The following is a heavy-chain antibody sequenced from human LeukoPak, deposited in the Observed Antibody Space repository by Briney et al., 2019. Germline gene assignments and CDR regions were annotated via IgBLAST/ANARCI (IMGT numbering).Heavy chain of an antibody. V-gene: IGHV4-59*01. CDR2: IYYSGST. CDR3: ARHYYDILTGYYNLDY. CDR1: GGSISSYY. J-gene: IGHJ4*02. Sequence: SETLSLTCTVSGGSISSYYWSWIRQPPGKGLEWIGYIYYSGSTNYNPSLKSRVTISVDTSKNQFSLKLSSVTAADTAVYYCARHYYDILTGYYNLDYWGQGTLVTVSS. D-gene: IGHD3-9*01.